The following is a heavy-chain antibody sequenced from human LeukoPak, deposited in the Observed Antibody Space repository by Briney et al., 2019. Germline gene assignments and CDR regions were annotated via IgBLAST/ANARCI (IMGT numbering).Heavy chain of an antibody. Sequence: SQTLSLTCTVSGDSISSGDHYWSWIRQHPGKGLEWIGYIYYSGSTYYNPSLTSRVTISVDTSKNQFSLKLSSVTAADTAVHYCARDSGYDSSDYWGQGTLVTVST. CDR1: GDSISSGDHY. CDR3: ARDSGYDSSDY. CDR2: IYYSGST. V-gene: IGHV4-31*03. J-gene: IGHJ4*02. D-gene: IGHD2-2*01.